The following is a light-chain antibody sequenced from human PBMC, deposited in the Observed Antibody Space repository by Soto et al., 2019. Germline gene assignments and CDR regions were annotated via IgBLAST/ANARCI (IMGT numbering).Light chain of an antibody. V-gene: IGKV3-15*01. CDR3: QQYNNWTTRYT. Sequence: EIVMTQSPATLSVSPGERATLSCRASQSVSSNLAWYQQKPGQAPRLLIYGASTRATGIPARFSGSGSGTEFTLTISSLQSEDFAVYYCQQYNNWTTRYTFCQGTKLEIK. CDR1: QSVSSN. CDR2: GAS. J-gene: IGKJ2*01.